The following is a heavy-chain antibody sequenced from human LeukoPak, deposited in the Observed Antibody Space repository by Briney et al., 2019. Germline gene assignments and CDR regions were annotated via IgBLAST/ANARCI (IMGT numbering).Heavy chain of an antibody. CDR3: ARDVKSIGSGWQTNFDY. Sequence: ASVKVSCKVSGYTLTELSMHWVRQAPGKGLEWMGGFDPEDGETIYAQKFQGRVTMTRDTSTNTLYMELSSLRSEDTAVYNCARDVKSIGSGWQTNFDYWGQGTLVTVSS. CDR1: GYTLTELS. V-gene: IGHV1-24*01. D-gene: IGHD6-19*01. CDR2: FDPEDGET. J-gene: IGHJ4*02.